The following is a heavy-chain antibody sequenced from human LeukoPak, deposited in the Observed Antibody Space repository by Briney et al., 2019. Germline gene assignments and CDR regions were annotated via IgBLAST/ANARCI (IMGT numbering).Heavy chain of an antibody. D-gene: IGHD3-10*01. Sequence: GGSLRLSCSASGFTFSSYAMHWVRQAPGEGLEYVSAISSNGGSTYYADSVKGRFTISRDNSKNTLYLQMSSLRAEDTAVYYCVKEKRITMVRGVMPYDYWGQGTLVTVSS. CDR3: VKEKRITMVRGVMPYDY. CDR2: ISSNGGST. V-gene: IGHV3-64D*09. J-gene: IGHJ4*02. CDR1: GFTFSSYA.